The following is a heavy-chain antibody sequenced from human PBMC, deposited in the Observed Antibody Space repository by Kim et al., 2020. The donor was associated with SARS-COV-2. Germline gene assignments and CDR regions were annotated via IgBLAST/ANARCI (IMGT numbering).Heavy chain of an antibody. Sequence: GGSLRLSCAASGFTFDDYAMHWVRQAPGKGLEWVSCISWNSGSIGYADSVKGRFTISRDNAKNSLYLQMNSLRTEDTALYYCAKGGHGPGRYFFRTIYGMDVWGQGTTVTVSS. CDR1: GFTFDDYA. J-gene: IGHJ6*02. CDR2: ISWNSGSI. D-gene: IGHD3-10*01. CDR3: AKGGHGPGRYFFRTIYGMDV. V-gene: IGHV3-9*01.